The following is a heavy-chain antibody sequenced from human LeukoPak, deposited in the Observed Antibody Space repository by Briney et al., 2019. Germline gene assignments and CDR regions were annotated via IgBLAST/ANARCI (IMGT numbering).Heavy chain of an antibody. D-gene: IGHD4-23*01. V-gene: IGHV4-39*07. J-gene: IGHJ6*03. Sequence: SETLSLTCTVSGGSISSSSYYWGWIRQPPGKGLEWIGSIYYSGSTYYNPSLKSRVTISVDTSKNQFSLKLSSVTAADTAVYYCARGAGDGGNSDYYMDVWGKGTTVTISS. CDR1: GGSISSSSYY. CDR3: ARGAGDGGNSDYYMDV. CDR2: IYYSGST.